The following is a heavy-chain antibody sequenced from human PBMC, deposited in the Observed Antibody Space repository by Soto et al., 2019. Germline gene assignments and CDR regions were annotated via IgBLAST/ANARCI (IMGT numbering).Heavy chain of an antibody. V-gene: IGHV6-1*01. CDR3: ARDPDPEYSSSSLYYYYGMDV. J-gene: IGHJ6*02. CDR2: TYYRSKWYN. D-gene: IGHD6-6*01. Sequence: SQTLSLTCAISGDSVSSNSAAWNWIRQSPSRGLEWLGRTYYRSKWYNDYAVSVKSRITINPDTSKNQFSLQLNSVTPEDTAVYYCARDPDPEYSSSSLYYYYGMDVSGQGTTVTGSS. CDR1: GDSVSSNSAA.